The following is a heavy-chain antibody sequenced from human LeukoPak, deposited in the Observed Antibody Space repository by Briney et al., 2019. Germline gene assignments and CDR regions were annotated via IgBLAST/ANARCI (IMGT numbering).Heavy chain of an antibody. CDR1: GFTFSSYS. V-gene: IGHV3-21*01. D-gene: IGHD6-6*01. CDR3: AREMVEKQLVRKSLYYFDY. Sequence: GGSLRLSCAASGFTFSSYSMNWVRQAPGKGLEWVSCISSSSSYIYYADSVKGRFTISRDNAKNSLYLQMNSLRAEDTAVYYCAREMVEKQLVRKSLYYFDYWVQGTLVTVSS. J-gene: IGHJ4*02. CDR2: ISSSSSYI.